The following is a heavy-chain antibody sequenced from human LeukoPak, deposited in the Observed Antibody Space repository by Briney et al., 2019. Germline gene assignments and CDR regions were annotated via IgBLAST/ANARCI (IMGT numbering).Heavy chain of an antibody. CDR3: ARVNYDFWSGYSGY. D-gene: IGHD3-3*01. Sequence: GGSLRLSCAASGFTFSSYAMSWVRQAPGKGLEWVSAISGSGGSTYYADSVKGRFTISRDNSKNTLYLQMNSLRAEDTAVYYCARVNYDFWSGYSGYWGQGTLVTVSS. J-gene: IGHJ4*02. V-gene: IGHV3-23*01. CDR2: ISGSGGST. CDR1: GFTFSSYA.